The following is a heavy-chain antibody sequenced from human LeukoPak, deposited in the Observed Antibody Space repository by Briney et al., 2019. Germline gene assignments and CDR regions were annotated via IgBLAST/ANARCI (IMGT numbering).Heavy chain of an antibody. J-gene: IGHJ4*02. D-gene: IGHD1-26*01. V-gene: IGHV3-7*01. CDR1: GFTFSSYW. CDR3: ARDKLVGPTKADY. Sequence: GGSLRLSCAASGFTFSSYWMSWVRQGPGKRPEWVANIRQDGGDIYYVDSVKGRFTISRDNAKNSLYLQMNSLRTEDTAVYYCARDKLVGPTKADYWGQGTLVTVSS. CDR2: IRQDGGDI.